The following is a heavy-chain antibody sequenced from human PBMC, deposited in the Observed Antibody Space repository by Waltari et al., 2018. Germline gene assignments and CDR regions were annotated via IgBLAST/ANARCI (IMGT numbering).Heavy chain of an antibody. J-gene: IGHJ4*02. V-gene: IGHV3-7*01. CDR3: ASSDGDYIPLEY. D-gene: IGHD4-17*01. Sequence: EGQLVESGGGLVQRGGDLRLSCAASGLIPFRSHWMKWVRQAPGKGLEWLANIKQEVREQDYVAAVKGRFTITRDNAKNSLYLQMNNLRAEDTAVYYCASSDGDYIPLEYGGQGTLVTVSS. CDR1: GLIPFRSHW. CDR2: IKQEVREQ.